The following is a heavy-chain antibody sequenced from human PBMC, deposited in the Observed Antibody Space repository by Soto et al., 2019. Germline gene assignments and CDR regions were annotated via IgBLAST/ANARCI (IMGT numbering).Heavy chain of an antibody. Sequence: SETLSLTCTVSGGSISSYYWSWFRQPPGKGLEWIGQIYYSGSTNYNPSLKSRVTTSVDTSKNHFPLKLSSATAADTAVYYCARRGSGCYFVYWGQGTLVTVSS. J-gene: IGHJ4*02. CDR3: ARRGSGCYFVY. V-gene: IGHV4-59*01. CDR2: IYYSGST. D-gene: IGHD6-19*01. CDR1: GGSISSYY.